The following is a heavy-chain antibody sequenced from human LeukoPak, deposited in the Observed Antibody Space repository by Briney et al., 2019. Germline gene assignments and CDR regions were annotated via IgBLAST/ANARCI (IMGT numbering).Heavy chain of an antibody. CDR1: GFTFSSYS. V-gene: IGHV3-21*01. CDR3: ARETEPLDYGDSTNLDY. Sequence: GGPLRLSCAASGFTFSSYSMIWFPQAPGKGLECVGFLGSRTGNIYYADSVKGRFSISRDNAKDSVYLQMNSLRVDDTAVYYCARETEPLDYGDSTNLDYWGQGTLVTVSS. CDR2: LGSRTGNI. J-gene: IGHJ4*02. D-gene: IGHD4/OR15-4a*01.